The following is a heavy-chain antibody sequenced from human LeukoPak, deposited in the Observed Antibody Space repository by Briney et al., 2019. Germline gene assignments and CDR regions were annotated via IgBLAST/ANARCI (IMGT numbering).Heavy chain of an antibody. CDR3: ITLRRGY. J-gene: IGHJ4*02. CDR2: IESKTDGGAR. CDR1: GFTFSDAW. Sequence: GGSLRLSCAASGFTFSDAWMSWVRQAPGKGLEWVGRIESKTDGGARDYAAPVKGRFTISRDDSRNMLSLQMNSLKTEDTAVYNCITLRRGYWGQGTLVTVSS. V-gene: IGHV3-15*04. D-gene: IGHD5-12*01.